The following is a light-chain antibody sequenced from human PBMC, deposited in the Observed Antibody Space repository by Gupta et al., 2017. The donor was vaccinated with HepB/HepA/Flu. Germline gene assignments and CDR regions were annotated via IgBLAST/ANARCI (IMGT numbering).Light chain of an antibody. V-gene: IGKV3-11*01. Sequence: EIVLTHSPATLSFSPGEIATLSCRASQSVSSYLAWYQQKPGQAPRLLIYDASNRATGLPARFSGSGSGTDFTLTISSLEPEDFAVYYCQQRSNWPITFGQGTQVEIK. CDR2: DAS. J-gene: IGKJ5*01. CDR1: QSVSSY. CDR3: QQRSNWPIT.